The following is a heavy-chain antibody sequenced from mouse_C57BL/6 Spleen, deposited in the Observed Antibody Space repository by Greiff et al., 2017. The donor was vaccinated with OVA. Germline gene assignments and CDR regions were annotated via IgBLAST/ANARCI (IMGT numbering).Heavy chain of an antibody. Sequence: EVMLVESGGGLVKPGGSLKLSCAASGFTFSSYAMSWVRQTPEKRLEWVATISDGGSYTYYPDNVKGRFTISRDNAKNNLYLQMSHLKSEDTAMYYCARDYGPHYYFDYWGQGTTLTVSS. CDR3: ARDYGPHYYFDY. V-gene: IGHV5-4*01. CDR2: ISDGGSYT. J-gene: IGHJ2*01. CDR1: GFTFSSYA. D-gene: IGHD1-1*02.